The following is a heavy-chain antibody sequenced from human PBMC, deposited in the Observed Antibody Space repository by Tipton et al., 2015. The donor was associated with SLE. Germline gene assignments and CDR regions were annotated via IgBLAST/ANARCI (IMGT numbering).Heavy chain of an antibody. CDR2: FYHTGNS. CDR3: ARVQAYEGFDP. V-gene: IGHV4-39*07. D-gene: IGHD3-16*01. CDR1: GGSISSISSY. Sequence: GLVKPSETLSLNCTVSGGSISSISSYWGWVRQPPGKGLEWIGTFYHTGNSYYKPSLKSRVTISMDTSKRQFSLSLSSVTAADTAVYYCARVQAYEGFDPWGQGTLVTVSS. J-gene: IGHJ5*02.